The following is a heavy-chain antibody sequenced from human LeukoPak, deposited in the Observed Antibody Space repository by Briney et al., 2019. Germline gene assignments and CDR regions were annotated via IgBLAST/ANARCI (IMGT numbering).Heavy chain of an antibody. CDR2: IWYDGSNK. CDR1: GFTFSSYG. J-gene: IGHJ4*02. V-gene: IGHV3-33*01. Sequence: GGSLRLSCAASGFTFSSYGMHWVRQAPGKGLEWVAVIWYDGSNKYYADSVKGRFTISRDNSKNTLYLQMNSLRAEDTAVYYCARGSESSGWYLVYWGQGTLVTVSS. CDR3: ARGSESSGWYLVY. D-gene: IGHD6-19*01.